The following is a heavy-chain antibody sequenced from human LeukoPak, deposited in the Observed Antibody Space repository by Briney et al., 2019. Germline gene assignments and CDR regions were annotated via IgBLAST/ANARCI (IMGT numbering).Heavy chain of an antibody. CDR2: ISGSGGST. V-gene: IGHV3-23*01. Sequence: PGGSLRLSCAASGFTFSSYAMSWVRQAPGKGLEWVSAISGSGGSTYYADSVKGRFTISRDNSKNTLYLQMNSLRVEDTAVYYCASSRSVRVFSPPSGFDSWGQGTLVTVSS. J-gene: IGHJ5*01. CDR3: ASSRSVRVFSPPSGFDS. D-gene: IGHD2-15*01. CDR1: GFTFSSYA.